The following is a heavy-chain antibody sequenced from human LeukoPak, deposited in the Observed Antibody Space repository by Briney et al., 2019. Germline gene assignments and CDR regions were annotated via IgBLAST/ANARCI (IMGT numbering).Heavy chain of an antibody. CDR3: ARDGDYYDSSGYYSSGAFDI. J-gene: IGHJ3*02. Sequence: PGGSLRLSCAASGFTFSSYWMSWVRQAPGKGLEWVANIKQDGSEKYYVDSVKGRFTISRDNAKNSLYLQMNSLRAEDTAVYYCARDGDYYDSSGYYSSGAFDIWGQGTMVTVSS. V-gene: IGHV3-7*01. D-gene: IGHD3-22*01. CDR1: GFTFSSYW. CDR2: IKQDGSEK.